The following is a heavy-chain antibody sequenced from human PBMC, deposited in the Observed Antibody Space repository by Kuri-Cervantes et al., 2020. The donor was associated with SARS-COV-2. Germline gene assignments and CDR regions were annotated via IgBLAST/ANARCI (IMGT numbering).Heavy chain of an antibody. V-gene: IGHV5-51*01. Sequence: GGSLRLSCKGSGYSFTSYWIGWVRQMPGKGLEWMGIIYPGDSDTRYSPSFQGQVTISADKSISTAYLQWSSLKASDTAMYYCARPRKRDNWFDPWGQGTLVTVPS. J-gene: IGHJ5*02. CDR1: GYSFTSYW. CDR3: ARPRKRDNWFDP. CDR2: IYPGDSDT.